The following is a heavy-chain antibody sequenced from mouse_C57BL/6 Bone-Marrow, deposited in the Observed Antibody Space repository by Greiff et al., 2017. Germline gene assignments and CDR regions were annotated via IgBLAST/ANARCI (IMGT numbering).Heavy chain of an antibody. CDR1: GYTFTSYW. Sequence: QVQLQQPGAELVKPGASVKMSCKASGYTFTSYWITWVKQRPGQGLEWIGDIYPGSGSTNYNEKFKSKAKLTVDPSSSTSYMQLSSLTSEDSAVYYCARPYYSNYWYFDVWGTGTTVTVSS. D-gene: IGHD2-5*01. CDR2: IYPGSGST. J-gene: IGHJ1*03. CDR3: ARPYYSNYWYFDV. V-gene: IGHV1-55*01.